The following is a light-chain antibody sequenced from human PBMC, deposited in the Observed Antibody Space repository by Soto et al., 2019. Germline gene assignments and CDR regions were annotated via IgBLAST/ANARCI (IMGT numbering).Light chain of an antibody. J-gene: IGKJ1*01. V-gene: IGKV1-5*01. CDR3: QQYENYWT. CDR2: DAS. CDR1: QTISSW. Sequence: DIQMTQSPPTLPASVGDRVTITCRASQTISSWLAWYQRKPGKAPKLLIYDASSLESGVPSRFSGSGSGTEFTLTISSLQPEDFGIYYCQQYENYWTFGQGTKVDIK.